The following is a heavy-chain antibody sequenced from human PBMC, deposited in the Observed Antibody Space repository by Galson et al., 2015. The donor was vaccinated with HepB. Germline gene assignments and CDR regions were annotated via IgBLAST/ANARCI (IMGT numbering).Heavy chain of an antibody. Sequence: SLRLSCAASGFTFSSYGVHWVRQAPGKGLEWVAVIWYDGSNKYYADSVKGRFTISRDNPMNTLRNTLYLQMNSLRPEDTAVYYCARDQMVTKGIAVAGAYYFDYWGQGTLVTVSS. CDR1: GFTFSSYG. CDR2: IWYDGSNK. V-gene: IGHV3-33*01. D-gene: IGHD6-19*01. CDR3: ARDQMVTKGIAVAGAYYFDY. J-gene: IGHJ4*02.